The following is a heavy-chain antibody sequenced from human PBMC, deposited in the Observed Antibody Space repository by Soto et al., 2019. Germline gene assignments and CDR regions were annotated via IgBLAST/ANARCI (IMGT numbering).Heavy chain of an antibody. CDR3: AKDLRAGSYYNDTRSY. CDR2: ISGSGGST. Sequence: GGSLRLSCAASGFTFSSYAMSWVRQAQGKGLEWVSAISGSGGSTYYADSVKGRFTISRDNSKNTLYLQMNSLRAEDTAVYYCAKDLRAGSYYNDTRSYWGQGTLVTVSS. CDR1: GFTFSSYA. V-gene: IGHV3-23*01. J-gene: IGHJ4*02. D-gene: IGHD3-10*01.